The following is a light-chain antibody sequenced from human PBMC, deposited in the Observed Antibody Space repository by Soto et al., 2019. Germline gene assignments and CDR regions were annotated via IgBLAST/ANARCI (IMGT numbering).Light chain of an antibody. V-gene: IGKV3-15*01. CDR1: QTVSSI. CDR2: GAS. Sequence: EIVMTQSPATLSVSPGERATLSCRASQTVSSILAWYQQKPGQAPRLLIHGASTRAAGIPARFSGSGSGTEFTLIISSLQSEDFAVYYCQQYNDWPPFTDGPGTRVDIK. J-gene: IGKJ3*01. CDR3: QQYNDWPPFT.